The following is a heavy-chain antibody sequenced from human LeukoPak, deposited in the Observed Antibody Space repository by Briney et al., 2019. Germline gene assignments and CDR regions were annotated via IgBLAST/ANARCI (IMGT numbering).Heavy chain of an antibody. CDR3: ASPRYSSSWYEGDY. J-gene: IGHJ4*02. CDR2: IYYSGST. D-gene: IGHD6-13*01. Sequence: SETLSLTCTVSGGSISSYYWSWIRQTPGKGLEWIGYIYYSGSTKYNPSLKSRVTISVDTSKNQFSLKLSSVTAADTAVYYCASPRYSSSWYEGDYWGQGTLVTVSS. V-gene: IGHV4-59*08. CDR1: GGSISSYY.